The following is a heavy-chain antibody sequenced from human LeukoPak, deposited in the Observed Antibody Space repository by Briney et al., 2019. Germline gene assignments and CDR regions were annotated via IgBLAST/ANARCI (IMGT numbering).Heavy chain of an antibody. V-gene: IGHV3-53*01. Sequence: PGGSLRLSCAASGLTVSSNYLSWVRQAPGKGLEWVSVIYSGGSTNYADSVKGRFTISRDNSKNTLYLQMNSLRAEDTAVYYCAKSGVPTIAARPALNIWGQGTMVTVSS. J-gene: IGHJ3*02. CDR1: GLTVSSNY. D-gene: IGHD6-6*01. CDR3: AKSGVPTIAARPALNI. CDR2: IYSGGST.